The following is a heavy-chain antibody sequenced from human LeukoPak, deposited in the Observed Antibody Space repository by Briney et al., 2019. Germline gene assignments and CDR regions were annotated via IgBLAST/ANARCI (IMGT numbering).Heavy chain of an antibody. D-gene: IGHD3-10*01. CDR2: IIPIFGTA. V-gene: IGHV1-69*06. J-gene: IGHJ6*04. CDR3: ARDLISPNYGSGSYYLYYYYYGMDV. Sequence: ASVKVSCKASGVTFSSYAISWVRQAPGQGLEWMGGIIPIFGTANYAQKFQGRVTITADKSTSTAYMELSSLRSEDTAVYYCARDLISPNYGSGSYYLYYYYYGMDVWGKGTTVTVSS. CDR1: GVTFSSYA.